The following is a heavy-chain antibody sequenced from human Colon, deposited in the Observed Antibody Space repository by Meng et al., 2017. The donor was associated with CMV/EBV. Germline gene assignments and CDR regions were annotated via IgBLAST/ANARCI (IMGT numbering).Heavy chain of an antibody. CDR2: IKEDGSEK. Sequence: GGSLRLSCAASGFTFSNYWMTWLRQAPGRGLELVAHIKEDGSEKYFVGSVKGRFTISRDNAKNSLYLQMNSLRAEDTAVYYCVRDNARVQGNIPILVVPQGFDYWGQGTVVTVSS. D-gene: IGHD3-22*01. CDR1: GFTFSNYW. CDR3: VRDNARVQGNIPILVVPQGFDY. V-gene: IGHV3-7*01. J-gene: IGHJ4*02.